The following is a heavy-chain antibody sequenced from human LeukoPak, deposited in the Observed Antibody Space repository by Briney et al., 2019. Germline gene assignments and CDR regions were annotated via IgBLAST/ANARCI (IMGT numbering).Heavy chain of an antibody. J-gene: IGHJ5*02. CDR1: GFTFDEYA. CDR2: ISGDGGST. Sequence: GGSLRLSCAASGFTFDEYAMHWVRQPPGKGPEWVSLISGDGGSTYSADSVKGRFTISRDNSKNSLYLQMDSLRTEDTAFYYCAKDLGPTGAAWFDPWGLGTLVTVSS. D-gene: IGHD1-14*01. CDR3: AKDLGPTGAAWFDP. V-gene: IGHV3-43*02.